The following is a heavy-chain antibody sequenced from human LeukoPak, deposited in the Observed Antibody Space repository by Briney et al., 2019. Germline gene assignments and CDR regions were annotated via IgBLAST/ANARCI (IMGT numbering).Heavy chain of an antibody. J-gene: IGHJ5*02. V-gene: IGHV3-30*03. D-gene: IGHD2-2*01. Sequence: PGRSLRLSCAASGFTFSAYGMHWVRQAPGKGLEWVAVISYDGSNKYYADSMKGRFTISRDNSKNTLYLQMNSLRAEDTAVYYCARDLTPEDIVVVPARGWWFDPWGQGTLVTVSS. CDR3: ARDLTPEDIVVVPARGWWFDP. CDR1: GFTFSAYG. CDR2: ISYDGSNK.